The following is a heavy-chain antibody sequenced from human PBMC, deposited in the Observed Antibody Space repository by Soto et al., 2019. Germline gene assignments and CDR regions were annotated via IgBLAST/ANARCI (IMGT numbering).Heavy chain of an antibody. V-gene: IGHV4-30-4*01. CDR1: GGSIITDDYY. D-gene: IGHD2-2*01. J-gene: IGHJ4*02. Sequence: PAETLSLTCTVSGGSIITDDYYWSWIRQPPGKGLEWIGYIYYSGLKYYNSSLESRVTISIDTSRNQFSLKLSSVTAADTAVYYCARSSFSFESRVSGYWGQGNLVTVSS. CDR2: IYYSGLK. CDR3: ARSSFSFESRVSGY.